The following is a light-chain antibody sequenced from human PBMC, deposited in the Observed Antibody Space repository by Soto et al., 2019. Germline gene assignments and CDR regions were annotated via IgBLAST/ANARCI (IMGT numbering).Light chain of an antibody. CDR3: SSYTSSSTLV. CDR2: EVS. V-gene: IGLV2-14*01. CDR1: SSDVGGYNY. Sequence: QSALTQPASVSGSPGQSITISCTGNSSDVGGYNYVSWYQQHPGKAPKLMIYEVSNRPSGVSNRFSGSKSGNTASLTISGLQAEDEADYYCSSYTSSSTLVFGTRTKLTVL. J-gene: IGLJ1*01.